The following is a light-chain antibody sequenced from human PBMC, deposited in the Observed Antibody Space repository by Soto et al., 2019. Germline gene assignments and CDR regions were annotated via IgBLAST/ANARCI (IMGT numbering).Light chain of an antibody. CDR1: QSVSSNY. CDR3: QQYGSSTRT. J-gene: IGKJ1*01. CDR2: VAS. Sequence: EIVLTQSPGTLSLSPGDRATLSCRASQSVSSNYLAWYQQKPGQAPRLLIYVASIRATGIPDRFSGSGSGADFTLTIRRLEPEDFAVSYCQQYGSSTRTFGQGTKVEIK. V-gene: IGKV3-20*01.